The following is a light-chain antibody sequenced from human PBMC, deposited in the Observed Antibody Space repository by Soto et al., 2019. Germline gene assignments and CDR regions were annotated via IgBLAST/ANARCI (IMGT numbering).Light chain of an antibody. CDR2: KAS. CDR1: ESIDTW. J-gene: IGKJ1*01. Sequence: DIQMTQSPSTLSASVGDRVTITCRASESIDTWLAWHQQKPGKAPKLLISKASSLESGVPSRFSGSGSGTEFTLTISSLQPDDFAPYYCQQYNSYRAFGQGTKVDI. V-gene: IGKV1-5*03. CDR3: QQYNSYRA.